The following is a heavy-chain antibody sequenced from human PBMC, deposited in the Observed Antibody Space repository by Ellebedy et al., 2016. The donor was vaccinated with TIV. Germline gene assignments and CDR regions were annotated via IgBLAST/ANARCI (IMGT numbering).Heavy chain of an antibody. Sequence: ASVKVSCXASGYTFTTYFIHCVRQAPGQGLEWMGIINPSGGSTSYAQKFQGRVTMTRDTSTSTVYMELSSLRSEDTAVYYCARAMETGFPNAFDIWGQGTMVTVSS. V-gene: IGHV1-46*01. CDR3: ARAMETGFPNAFDI. J-gene: IGHJ3*02. D-gene: IGHD1-1*01. CDR2: INPSGGST. CDR1: GYTFTTYF.